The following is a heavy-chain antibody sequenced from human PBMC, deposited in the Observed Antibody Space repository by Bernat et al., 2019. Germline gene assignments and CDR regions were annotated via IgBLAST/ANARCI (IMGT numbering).Heavy chain of an antibody. Sequence: QVQLVQSGAEVKKPGASLKVSCKASGYTFTTYGINWVRQAPGQGLEWMGWISAYNGNTNYAQKLQGRVTMTTDTSTSTAYMELRSLRSDDTAVYFCYYYDSSGRSDAFDIWGQGTMVTVSS. J-gene: IGHJ3*02. CDR3: YYYDSSGRSDAFDI. D-gene: IGHD3-22*01. V-gene: IGHV1-18*01. CDR1: GYTFTTYG. CDR2: ISAYNGNT.